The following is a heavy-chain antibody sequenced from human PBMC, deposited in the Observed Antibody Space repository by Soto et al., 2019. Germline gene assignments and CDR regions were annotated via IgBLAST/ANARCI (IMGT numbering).Heavy chain of an antibody. V-gene: IGHV4-30-4*01. Sequence: QVQLQESGPGLVKPSQTLSLTCTVSGGSISSGDYYWSWIRQPPGKGLEWIGYIYYSGSTYYNPSLKSRVTISVDTSKNQFSLKLSSVTAADTAVYYCAAQVPVWGTTTLPMDWGQGTLVTVSS. CDR3: AAQVPVWGTTTLPMD. D-gene: IGHD3-16*01. CDR1: GGSISSGDYY. CDR2: IYYSGST. J-gene: IGHJ4*02.